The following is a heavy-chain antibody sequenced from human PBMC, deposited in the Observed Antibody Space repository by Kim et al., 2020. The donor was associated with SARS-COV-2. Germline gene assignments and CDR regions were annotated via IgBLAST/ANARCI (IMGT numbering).Heavy chain of an antibody. J-gene: IGHJ3*02. Sequence: ADSVKGRLTSSRDNSKNTLYLQRNSLRAEDTAVYYWAKDVGQWLVGAFDIWGQGTMVTVSS. CDR3: AKDVGQWLVGAFDI. V-gene: IGHV3-23*01. D-gene: IGHD6-19*01.